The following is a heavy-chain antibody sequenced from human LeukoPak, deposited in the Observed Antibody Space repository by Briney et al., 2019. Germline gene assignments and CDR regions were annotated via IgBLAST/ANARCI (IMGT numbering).Heavy chain of an antibody. Sequence: GGSLRLSCAASGFTFSNAWMSWVRQAPGKGLEWVSYISRSGSTIYYADSVKGRFTISRDNAKNSLYLQMNSLRAEDTAVYYCARDLVVPAARGMDVWGQGTTVTVSS. J-gene: IGHJ6*02. V-gene: IGHV3-11*01. D-gene: IGHD2-2*01. CDR3: ARDLVVPAARGMDV. CDR2: ISRSGSTI. CDR1: GFTFSNAW.